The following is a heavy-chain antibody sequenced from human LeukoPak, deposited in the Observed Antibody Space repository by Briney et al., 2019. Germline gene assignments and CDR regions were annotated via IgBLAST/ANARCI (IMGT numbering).Heavy chain of an antibody. D-gene: IGHD3-10*01. CDR1: GGSISSYY. Sequence: SETLSLTCTVSGGSISSYYWSWIRQPPGKGLEWIGYIYYSGSTNYNPSLKSRVTISVDTSKNQCSLKLSSVTAADTAVYYCARYSGYYGSGSYYPYYYYGMDVWGQGTTVTVSS. V-gene: IGHV4-59*01. J-gene: IGHJ6*02. CDR3: ARYSGYYGSGSYYPYYYYGMDV. CDR2: IYYSGST.